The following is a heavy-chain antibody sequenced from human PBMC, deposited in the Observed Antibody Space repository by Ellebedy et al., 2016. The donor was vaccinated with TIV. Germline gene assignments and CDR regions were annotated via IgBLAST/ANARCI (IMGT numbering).Heavy chain of an antibody. CDR1: GYTFTDSD. CDR3: AGDTSGYSSDAFDI. D-gene: IGHD3-22*01. V-gene: IGHV1-2*02. J-gene: IGHJ3*02. CDR2: INPNSGGT. Sequence: AASVKVSCKASGYTFTDSDINWVRQATGQGLEWMGWINPNSGGTNYAQKFQGRVTMTRDTSISTAYMELSRLRSDDTAGYYCAGDTSGYSSDAFDIWGQGTMVTVSS.